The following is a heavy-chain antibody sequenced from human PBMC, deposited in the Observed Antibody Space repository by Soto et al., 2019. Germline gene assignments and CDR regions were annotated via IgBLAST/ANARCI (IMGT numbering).Heavy chain of an antibody. CDR1: GYSFTSYW. J-gene: IGHJ5*02. CDR3: ARHLGYCSSTSCYNGAVNWFDP. V-gene: IGHV5-10-1*01. D-gene: IGHD2-2*02. CDR2: IDPSDSYT. Sequence: GESLKISCKGSGYSFTSYWISWMRQMPGKGLEWMGRIDPSDSYTNYSPSFQGHVTISADKSISTAYLQWSSLKASDTAMYYCARHLGYCSSTSCYNGAVNWFDPWGQGTLVTVSS.